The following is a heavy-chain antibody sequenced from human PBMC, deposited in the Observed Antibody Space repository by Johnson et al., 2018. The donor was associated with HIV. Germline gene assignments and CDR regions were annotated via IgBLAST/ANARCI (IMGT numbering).Heavy chain of an antibody. Sequence: QMQLVESGGGLVKPGGSLRLSCAASGFTFSDYYMTWIRQAPGKGLEWVSYISSSGSTMYYADSVKGRFTISGDTSKNTLYLQMNSLRAEDTAVYYCARGSIIMVRGVIGLDIWGQGTMVTVSS. CDR3: ARGSIIMVRGVIGLDI. V-gene: IGHV3-11*01. D-gene: IGHD3-10*01. CDR1: GFTFSDYY. CDR2: ISSSGSTM. J-gene: IGHJ3*02.